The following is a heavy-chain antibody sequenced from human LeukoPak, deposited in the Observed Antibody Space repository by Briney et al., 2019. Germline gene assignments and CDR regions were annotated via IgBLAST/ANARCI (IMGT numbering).Heavy chain of an antibody. CDR1: GGSISSSNW. CDR2: IYHSRST. CDR3: ARDGPRLRGYSYGTSAFDI. D-gene: IGHD5-18*01. Sequence: SGTLSLTCAVSGGSISSSNWWSWVRQPPGKGLEWIGEIYHSRSTNYNPSLKSRVTISVDKSKNQFSLKLSSVTAADTAVYYCARDGPRLRGYSYGTSAFDIWGQGTMVTVSS. J-gene: IGHJ3*02. V-gene: IGHV4-4*02.